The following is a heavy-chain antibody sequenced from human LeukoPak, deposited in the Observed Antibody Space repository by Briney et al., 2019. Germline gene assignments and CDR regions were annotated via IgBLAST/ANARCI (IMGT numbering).Heavy chain of an antibody. D-gene: IGHD6-13*01. CDR2: IYSGGST. Sequence: TGGSLRLSCAASGFTVSTNYMSWVRQAPGKGLEWVSVIYSGGSTYYADSVKGRFTISRDSSKNTLYFQMNSLRAEDTAVYYCARVVRMAAGMNYYLDYWGQGTLVTVSS. V-gene: IGHV3-53*01. CDR1: GFTVSTNY. CDR3: ARVVRMAAGMNYYLDY. J-gene: IGHJ4*02.